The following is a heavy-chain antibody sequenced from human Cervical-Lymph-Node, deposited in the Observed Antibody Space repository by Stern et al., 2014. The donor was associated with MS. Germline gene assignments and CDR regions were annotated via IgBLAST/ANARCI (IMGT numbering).Heavy chain of an antibody. J-gene: IGHJ5*01. CDR3: ARVQLLVNARAGHLYAP. CDR1: GYTFSGYY. V-gene: IGHV1-2*02. D-gene: IGHD6-19*01. CDR2: INPNTGDS. Sequence: VQLVQSGAELKKPGASVKVSCKASGYTFSGYYIYWVRQAPGQGLEWMGWINPNTGDSNDAEWFQGRVTMPRDPSISTAYMELSRLTSDDTALYYCARVQLLVNARAGHLYAPWGQGTRVTVSS.